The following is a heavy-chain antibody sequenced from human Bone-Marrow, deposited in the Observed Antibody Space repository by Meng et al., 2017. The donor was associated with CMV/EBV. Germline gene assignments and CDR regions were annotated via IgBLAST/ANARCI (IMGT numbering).Heavy chain of an antibody. D-gene: IGHD6-6*01. J-gene: IGHJ4*02. Sequence: ASVKVSCKASGYTFTGYYMHWVRQAPGQGLEWMGWINPNSGGTNYAQKFQGRVTMTRDTSISTAYMELSRLRSDDTAVYYCARGPLRGYSSSSFNYWGRGPLVPVPS. CDR1: GYTFTGYY. V-gene: IGHV1-2*02. CDR2: INPNSGGT. CDR3: ARGPLRGYSSSSFNY.